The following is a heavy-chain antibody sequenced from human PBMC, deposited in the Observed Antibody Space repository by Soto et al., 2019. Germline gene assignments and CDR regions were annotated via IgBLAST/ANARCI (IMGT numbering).Heavy chain of an antibody. CDR3: ARVIRVYDTSGYLIAEYIQH. V-gene: IGHV4-31*03. CDR2: IYYSGST. D-gene: IGHD3-22*01. J-gene: IGHJ1*01. Sequence: PSETLSLTCTVSGGSISSGGYYWSWIRQHPGKGLEWIGYIYYSGSTYYNPSLKSRVTISVDTSKNQFSLKLSSVTAADTAVFYCARVIRVYDTSGYLIAEYIQHWGQGTLVTVSS. CDR1: GGSISSGGYY.